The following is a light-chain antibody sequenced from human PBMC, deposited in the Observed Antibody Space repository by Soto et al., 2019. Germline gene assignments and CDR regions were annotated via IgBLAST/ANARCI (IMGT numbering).Light chain of an antibody. CDR1: QSLLSSSDNRNY. CDR2: WAS. J-gene: IGKJ4*01. CDR3: QTYYRVPLT. Sequence: DVVMTQSPDSLALSLGERATINCKSSQSLLSSSDNRNYLAWFQQKVGQPPKLLIRWASTRESGVPDRFSASGSATDFPLTINSLQAEDVAVYYCQTYYRVPLTFGGGTKVELK. V-gene: IGKV4-1*01.